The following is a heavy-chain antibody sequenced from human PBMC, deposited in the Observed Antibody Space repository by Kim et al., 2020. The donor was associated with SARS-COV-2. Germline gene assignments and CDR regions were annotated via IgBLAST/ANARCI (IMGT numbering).Heavy chain of an antibody. J-gene: IGHJ5*02. Sequence: KSRVTISVDTSKSQFSLKLSSVTAADTAVYYCARRRKTAAGTISNWFDPWGQGTLVTVSS. D-gene: IGHD6-13*01. CDR3: ARRRKTAAGTISNWFDP. V-gene: IGHV4-34*01.